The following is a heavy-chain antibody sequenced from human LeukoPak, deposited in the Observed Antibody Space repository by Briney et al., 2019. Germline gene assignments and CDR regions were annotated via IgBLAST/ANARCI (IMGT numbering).Heavy chain of an antibody. D-gene: IGHD3-3*01. Sequence: SETLSLTCTASGGSISSSSYYWGWIRQPPGKGLEWIGSIYYSASTYYNPSLKSRVTISVDTSKNQFSLKLSSVTAADTAVYYCARDGTRGYDFWSGYYSNYYYYMDVWGKGTTVTVSS. CDR2: IYYSAST. V-gene: IGHV4-39*07. CDR3: ARDGTRGYDFWSGYYSNYYYYMDV. J-gene: IGHJ6*03. CDR1: GGSISSSSYY.